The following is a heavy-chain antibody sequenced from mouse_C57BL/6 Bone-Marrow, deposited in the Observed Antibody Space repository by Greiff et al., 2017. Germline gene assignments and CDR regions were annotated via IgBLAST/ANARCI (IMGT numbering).Heavy chain of an antibody. V-gene: IGHV5-16*01. J-gene: IGHJ1*03. CDR1: GFTFSDYY. Sequence: EVQLQQSEGGLVQPGSSMKLSCTASGFTFSDYYMAWVRQVPEKGLEWVANINYDGSSTYYLDSLKSRFIISRDNAKNILYLQMSSLKSEDTATYYCARDVNWDGDWYFDVWGTGTTVTVSS. CDR2: INYDGSST. D-gene: IGHD4-1*01. CDR3: ARDVNWDGDWYFDV.